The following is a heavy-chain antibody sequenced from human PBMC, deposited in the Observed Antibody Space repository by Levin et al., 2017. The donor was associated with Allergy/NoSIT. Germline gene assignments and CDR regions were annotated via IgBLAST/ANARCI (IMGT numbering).Heavy chain of an antibody. D-gene: IGHD3-10*01. CDR3: ARGMVRGVTGEKYFDL. Sequence: PGGSLRLSCAASGFTFSSYAMHWVRQAPGKGLEYVSAISSNGGSTYYADSVKGRFTISRDNSKNTLYLQMGSLRAEDMAVYYCARGMVRGVTGEKYFDLWGRGTLVTVSS. J-gene: IGHJ2*01. V-gene: IGHV3-64*02. CDR1: GFTFSSYA. CDR2: ISSNGGST.